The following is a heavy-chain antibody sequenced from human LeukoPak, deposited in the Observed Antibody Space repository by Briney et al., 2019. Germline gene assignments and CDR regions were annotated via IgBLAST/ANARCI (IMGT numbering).Heavy chain of an antibody. D-gene: IGHD2-15*01. CDR1: GFTFSDYY. J-gene: IGHJ4*02. Sequence: GGSLRLSCAASGFTFSDYYMSWIRQAPGKGLEWVSSISSSGTYVYYADSVKGRFTISRDNAKNTLYLQMNSLRAEDTAVYYCAKRGYCSGGSCYHYFDYWGQGTLVTVSS. V-gene: IGHV3-11*01. CDR2: ISSSGTYV. CDR3: AKRGYCSGGSCYHYFDY.